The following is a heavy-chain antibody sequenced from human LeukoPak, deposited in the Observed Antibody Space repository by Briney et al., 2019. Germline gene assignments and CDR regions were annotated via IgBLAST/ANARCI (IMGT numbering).Heavy chain of an antibody. CDR2: ISAYNGNT. CDR1: GYTFTSYG. D-gene: IGHD3-10*01. V-gene: IGHV1-18*01. CDR3: ARVITMVRGDPALNWFDP. Sequence: ASVKVSCKASGYTFTSYGISWVRQAPGQGLEWMGWISAYNGNTNYAQKLQGRVTMTTDTSTSTAYMELRSLRSDDTAVYYCARVITMVRGDPALNWFDPWGQGTLVTVSS. J-gene: IGHJ5*02.